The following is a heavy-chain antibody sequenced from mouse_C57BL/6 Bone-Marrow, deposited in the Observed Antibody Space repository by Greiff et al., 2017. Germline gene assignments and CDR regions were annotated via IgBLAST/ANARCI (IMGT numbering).Heavy chain of an antibody. V-gene: IGHV1-15*01. CDR2: IDPETGGT. CDR1: GYTFTDYE. CDR3: TRDHYGSSY. Sequence: LVESGAELVRPGASVTLSCKASGYTFTDYEMHWVKQTPVHGLEWIGAIDPETGGTAYNQKFKGKAILTADKSSSTAYMELRSLTSEDSAVYYCTRDHYGSSYWGQGTTLTVSS. D-gene: IGHD1-1*01. J-gene: IGHJ2*01.